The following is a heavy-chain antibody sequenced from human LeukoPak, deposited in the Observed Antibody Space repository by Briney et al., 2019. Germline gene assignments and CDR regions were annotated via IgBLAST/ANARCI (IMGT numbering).Heavy chain of an antibody. D-gene: IGHD3-3*01. Sequence: SSKTLSLTCTVSGGSISNYYWSWIRQPPGKGLEWIGYIYYSGSTNYNPSLKSRVTMSVDTSKNQFSLKLSSVTAADTAVYYCARYDFNKFFDYWGQGTLVTVSS. CDR3: ARYDFNKFFDY. J-gene: IGHJ4*02. V-gene: IGHV4-59*01. CDR2: IYYSGST. CDR1: GGSISNYY.